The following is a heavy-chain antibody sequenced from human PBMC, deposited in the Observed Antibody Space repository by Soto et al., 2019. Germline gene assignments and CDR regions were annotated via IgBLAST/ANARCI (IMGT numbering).Heavy chain of an antibody. CDR3: ASGYYYFDF. CDR1: GFTFSNYA. V-gene: IGHV3-33*01. J-gene: IGHJ4*02. Sequence: GGSLRLSCAASGFTFSNYAMLWVRQAPGKGLEWVAVIWYDGSNKNYADSVKGRFTISRDNSKNTLYLQMNSLRAEDTAVYYCASGYYYFDFWGQGTLVTVSS. CDR2: IWYDGSNK. D-gene: IGHD3-22*01.